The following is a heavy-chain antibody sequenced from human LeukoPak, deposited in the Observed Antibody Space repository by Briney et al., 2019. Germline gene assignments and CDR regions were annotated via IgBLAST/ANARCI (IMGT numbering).Heavy chain of an antibody. V-gene: IGHV1-18*01. Sequence: ASVKVSCKASGYTFTSYDINWVRQAPGQGLEWMGWISAYSGNTNYARNLQGRVTMTTDTSTSTAYMELRSLRSDDTAVYYCARAPDDYDFWSGPFDYWGRGTLVTVSS. CDR3: ARAPDDYDFWSGPFDY. CDR1: GYTFTSYD. J-gene: IGHJ4*02. CDR2: ISAYSGNT. D-gene: IGHD3-3*01.